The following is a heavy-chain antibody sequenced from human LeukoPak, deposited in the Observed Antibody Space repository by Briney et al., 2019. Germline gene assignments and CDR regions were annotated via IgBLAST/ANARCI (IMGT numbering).Heavy chain of an antibody. D-gene: IGHD3-3*01. Sequence: PGGSLRLSCAGSGFIVSNKYMSWVRQGPGKGLEWVSVIYSADTAYYADSVKGRFTISRDNSKNTLYLQMSSLRVEDTALYYCAKYAMRETFFGDYWGQGTLVTVPS. CDR1: GFIVSNKY. CDR3: AKYAMRETFFGDY. J-gene: IGHJ4*02. CDR2: IYSADTA. V-gene: IGHV3-53*01.